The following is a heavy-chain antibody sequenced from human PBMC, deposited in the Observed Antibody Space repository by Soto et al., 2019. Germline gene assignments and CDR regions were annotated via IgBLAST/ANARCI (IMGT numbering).Heavy chain of an antibody. D-gene: IGHD3-3*01. CDR2: IYSGGST. V-gene: IGHV3-53*01. J-gene: IGHJ6*02. CDR1: GFTVSSNY. Sequence: EVQLVESGGGLIQPGGSLRHSCAASGFTVSSNYMSWVRQAPGKGLEWVSVIYSGGSTYYADSVKGRFTISRDNSKNTLYLQMNSLRAEDTAVYYCARVARFLEGMDVWGQGTTVTVSS. CDR3: ARVARFLEGMDV.